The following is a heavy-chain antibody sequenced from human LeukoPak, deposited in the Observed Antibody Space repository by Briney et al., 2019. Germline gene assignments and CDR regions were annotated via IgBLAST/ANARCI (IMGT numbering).Heavy chain of an antibody. CDR2: INPSGSFT. Sequence: GGSLRLSCAASGFTFSSNWMHWVRQVPGKGLVWVSLINPSGSFTTYADSVKGRFTISRDNAKNRLYMQMNSLRVEDTAVYYCAGRLGYCSSTSCYGWWFDPWGQGTLVTVSS. CDR3: AGRLGYCSSTSCYGWWFDP. CDR1: GFTFSSNW. V-gene: IGHV3-74*01. J-gene: IGHJ5*02. D-gene: IGHD2-2*01.